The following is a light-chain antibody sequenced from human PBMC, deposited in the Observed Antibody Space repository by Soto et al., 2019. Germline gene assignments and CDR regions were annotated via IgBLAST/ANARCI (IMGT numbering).Light chain of an antibody. V-gene: IGKV1-9*01. Sequence: DIQLTQSPSFLSASVGDRVTITCRASQGISSYLAWYQQKPGKAPRLLIYAASTLQSGGPSRFSGSGSGTDFTLTVSSLQPEDFATYYCQQLNSYPLTFGGGTKVEIK. CDR2: AAS. CDR1: QGISSY. J-gene: IGKJ4*01. CDR3: QQLNSYPLT.